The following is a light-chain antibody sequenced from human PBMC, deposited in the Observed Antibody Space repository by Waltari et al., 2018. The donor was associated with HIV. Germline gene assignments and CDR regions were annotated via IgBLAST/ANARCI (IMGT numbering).Light chain of an antibody. CDR2: GAA. CDR1: TSISSSS. CDR3: QHDDSSRPVS. V-gene: IGKV3-20*01. Sequence: VLTQSPGTLSLPPGERATLSCRASTSISSSSLVESQQRPGHAPRLLIYGAASRATGIPDRFSGSESDTDFTLTINKLVPEEFGVYYCQHDDSSRPVSFGGGTKVEIK. J-gene: IGKJ4*01.